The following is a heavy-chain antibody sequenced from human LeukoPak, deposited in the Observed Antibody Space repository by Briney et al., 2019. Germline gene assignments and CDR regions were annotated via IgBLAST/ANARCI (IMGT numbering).Heavy chain of an antibody. V-gene: IGHV3-23*01. CDR3: AKDRTVGASYWYFDL. J-gene: IGHJ2*01. CDR1: GFTFSSYA. D-gene: IGHD1-26*01. Sequence: GGSLRLSCAASGFTFSSYAITWVRQAPGKGLEWVSAVSSNGAKTYYADSVKGRFTISRDNYKNMVFLQMNSLRAEDTAIYYCAKDRTVGASYWYFDLWGRGTLVTVSS. CDR2: VSSNGAKT.